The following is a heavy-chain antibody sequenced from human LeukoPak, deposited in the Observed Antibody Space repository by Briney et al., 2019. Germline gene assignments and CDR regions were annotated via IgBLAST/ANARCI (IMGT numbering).Heavy chain of an antibody. J-gene: IGHJ3*02. D-gene: IGHD3-22*01. CDR1: GFTFNRYR. Sequence: PGGSLRLSCAASGFTFNRYRMHWVRQAPGKGLEWVAVISYDGRYQFYADSVKGRFTVSRDNSKNTLFLQMTSLRAEDTAVYHCARLMTDFDGSGHDIHRGAFDIWGQGTMVTVS. CDR3: ARLMTDFDGSGHDIHRGAFDI. CDR2: ISYDGRYQ. V-gene: IGHV3-30*04.